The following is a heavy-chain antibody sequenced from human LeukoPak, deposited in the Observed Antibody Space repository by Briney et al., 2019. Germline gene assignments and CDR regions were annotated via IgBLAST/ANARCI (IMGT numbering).Heavy chain of an antibody. CDR3: AKERNDCSGGSCHYLDAFDI. D-gene: IGHD2-15*01. V-gene: IGHV3-33*06. J-gene: IGHJ3*02. Sequence: HPGGSLRLPCAASGFTFRSYGMHWVRQAPGKGLEWVAVIWYDGSNKYYADSLKGRFTISRDNSKNTLYMQMNSLRAEDTAVYYCAKERNDCSGGSCHYLDAFDIWGQGTVVTVSS. CDR1: GFTFRSYG. CDR2: IWYDGSNK.